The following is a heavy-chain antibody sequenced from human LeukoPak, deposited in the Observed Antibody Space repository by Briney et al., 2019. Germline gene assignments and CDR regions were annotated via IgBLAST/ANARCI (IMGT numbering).Heavy chain of an antibody. CDR3: ARGGRNAAAGTTWFDP. Sequence: GASVKASCKASGYTVTSYYMHWVRQAPGQGLEWMGIMNTSCGRTSYAQKFQGRVTITRDMSTSTVYMELSSLRSEDTAVHYCARGGRNAAAGTTWFDPWGQGTLVTVSS. V-gene: IGHV1-46*01. D-gene: IGHD6-13*01. CDR1: GYTVTSYY. CDR2: MNTSCGRT. J-gene: IGHJ5*02.